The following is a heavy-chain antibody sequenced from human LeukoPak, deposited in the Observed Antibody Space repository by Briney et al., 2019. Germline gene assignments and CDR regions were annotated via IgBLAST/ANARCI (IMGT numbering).Heavy chain of an antibody. CDR1: GFTFSSYA. CDR3: AGGYYDSSGRGGDY. CDR2: ISGSGGST. J-gene: IGHJ4*02. V-gene: IGHV3-23*01. Sequence: GGSLRLSCAASGFTFSSYAMSWVRQAPGKGLEWVSAISGSGGSTYYADSVKGRFTISRDNAKNSLYLQMNSLRAEDTAVYYCAGGYYDSSGRGGDYWGQGTLVTVSS. D-gene: IGHD3-22*01.